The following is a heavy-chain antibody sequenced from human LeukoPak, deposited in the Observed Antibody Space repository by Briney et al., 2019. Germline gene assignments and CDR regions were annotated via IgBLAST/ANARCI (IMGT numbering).Heavy chain of an antibody. CDR1: GYTFTSYG. V-gene: IGHV1-18*01. D-gene: IGHD3-22*01. Sequence: ASVKVSCKASGYTFTSYGIIWVRQAPGQGLEWMGWISAYNGNTNYAQKLQGRVTMTTDTSTSTAYMELRSLRSDDTAVYYCARDPYYYDSSGYPFDYWGQGTLVTVSS. J-gene: IGHJ4*02. CDR2: ISAYNGNT. CDR3: ARDPYYYDSSGYPFDY.